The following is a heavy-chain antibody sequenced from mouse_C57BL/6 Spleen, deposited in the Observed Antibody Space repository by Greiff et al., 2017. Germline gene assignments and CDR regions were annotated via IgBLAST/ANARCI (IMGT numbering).Heavy chain of an antibody. CDR3: APYYDYETFYAMDY. J-gene: IGHJ4*01. D-gene: IGHD2-4*01. V-gene: IGHV1-64*01. CDR1: GYTFTSYW. CDR2: IHPNSGST. Sequence: QVQLQQPGAELVKPGASVKLSCKASGYTFTSYWMHWVKQRPGQGLEWIGMIHPNSGSTNYNEKFKSKATLTVDKSSSTAYMQLSSLTSEDSAVYYCAPYYDYETFYAMDYWGQGTSVTVSS.